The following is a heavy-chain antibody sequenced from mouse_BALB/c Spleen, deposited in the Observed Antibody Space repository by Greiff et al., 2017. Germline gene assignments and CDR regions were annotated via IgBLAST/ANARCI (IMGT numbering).Heavy chain of an antibody. V-gene: IGHV1-31*01. Sequence: VQLQQSGPELVKPGASVKISCKASGYSFTGYYMHWVKQSHVKSLEWIGRINPYNGATSYNQNFKDKASLTVDKSSSTAYMELHSLTSEDSAVYYCALLWGGAMDYWGQGTSVTVSS. J-gene: IGHJ4*01. CDR2: INPYNGAT. CDR3: ALLWGGAMDY. CDR1: GYSFTGYY. D-gene: IGHD1-1*02.